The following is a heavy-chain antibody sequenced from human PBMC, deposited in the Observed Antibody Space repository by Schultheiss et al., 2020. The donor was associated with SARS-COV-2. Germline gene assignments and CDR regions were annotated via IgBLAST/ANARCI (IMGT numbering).Heavy chain of an antibody. CDR2: IYNSGST. CDR3: ASSRSYGTDGDY. Sequence: SETLSLTCTVSGASITSYYWSWIRQPAGRGLEWIGRIYNSGSTNYNPSLKSRVTISVDRSKNQFSLKLSSVTAADTAVYYCASSRSYGTDGDYWGQGTLVTVSS. CDR1: GASITSYY. J-gene: IGHJ4*02. V-gene: IGHV4-4*07. D-gene: IGHD1-14*01.